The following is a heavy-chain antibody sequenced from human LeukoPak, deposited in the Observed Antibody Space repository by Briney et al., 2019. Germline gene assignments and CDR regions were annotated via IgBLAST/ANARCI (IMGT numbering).Heavy chain of an antibody. CDR3: ASGAAAAGIRSY. CDR2: IKQDGSEK. J-gene: IGHJ4*02. V-gene: IGHV3-7*01. CDR1: GFTFSNYW. Sequence: GGSLRLSCAASGFTFSNYWMSWVRQAPGKGLEWVANIKQDGSEKYYVDSVKGRFTISRDNAKNSLYLQMNSLRAEDTAVYYCASGAAAAGIRSYWGQGTLVTVSS. D-gene: IGHD6-13*01.